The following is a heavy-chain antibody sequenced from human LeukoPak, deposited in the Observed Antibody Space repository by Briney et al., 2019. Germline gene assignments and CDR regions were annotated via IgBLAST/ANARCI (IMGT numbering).Heavy chain of an antibody. J-gene: IGHJ4*02. CDR1: GYTFTDFY. CDR2: INTNSGGP. V-gene: IGHV1-2*02. CDR3: ARGREVAGTVSY. Sequence: ASVKVSCKTSGYTFTDFYVHWLRQAPGQGLEWMGWINTNSGGPNYPQKFQGRVTMTRDTSSSTAYMELSRLRFDDSAVYYCARGREVAGTVSYWGQGTLVTVPS. D-gene: IGHD6-19*01.